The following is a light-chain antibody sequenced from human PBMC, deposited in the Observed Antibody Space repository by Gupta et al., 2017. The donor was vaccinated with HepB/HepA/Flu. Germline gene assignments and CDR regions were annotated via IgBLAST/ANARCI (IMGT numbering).Light chain of an antibody. Sequence: QSALTQPASVSGSPGQSITISCTGTSSDVGSYNLVSWYQQHPGKAPKLMIDEGSKRPSGASNRFSGSKSGNTASLTIAGLQAEDEADYYCCSYAGSYVFGTGTKVTVL. CDR3: CSYAGSYV. V-gene: IGLV2-23*01. CDR2: EGS. J-gene: IGLJ1*01. CDR1: SSDVGSYNL.